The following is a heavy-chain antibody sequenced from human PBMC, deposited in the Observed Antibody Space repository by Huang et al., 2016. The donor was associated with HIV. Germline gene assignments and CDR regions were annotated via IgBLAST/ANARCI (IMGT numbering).Heavy chain of an antibody. D-gene: IGHD1-26*01. Sequence: VQLVESGGGVVQPGRSLRLACAASGFSFSTYGLHWVRQAQGKGREWVAGRSYDGSNKYYAHSVKGRFTISRDTSENKVYLQMNSLRHEDTAVYYCAKDGADEEWDIDYWGQGTLVTVSS. V-gene: IGHV3-30*18. CDR3: AKDGADEEWDIDY. CDR1: GFSFSTYG. CDR2: RSYDGSNK. J-gene: IGHJ4*02.